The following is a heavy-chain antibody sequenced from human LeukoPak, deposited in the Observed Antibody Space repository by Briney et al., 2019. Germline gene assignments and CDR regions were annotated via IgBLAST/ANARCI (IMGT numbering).Heavy chain of an antibody. CDR1: GFTFSGSA. J-gene: IGHJ4*02. Sequence: GGSLKLSCAASGFTFSGSAMYWVRQASGKGLEWVGRIRNRADNYATAYAASVKGRFTISRDDPKNTAYLQMDSLKTEDTAVYYCTGVKTTSDYWGQGTLVTVSS. CDR2: IRNRADNYAT. V-gene: IGHV3-73*01. CDR3: TGVKTTSDY. D-gene: IGHD2/OR15-2a*01.